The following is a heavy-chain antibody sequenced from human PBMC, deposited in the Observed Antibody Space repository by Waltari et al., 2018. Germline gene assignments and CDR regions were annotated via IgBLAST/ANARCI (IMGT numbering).Heavy chain of an antibody. CDR3: AKGVVADYYMDV. V-gene: IGHV3-30*18. D-gene: IGHD2-15*01. Sequence: QVQLVESGGGVVQPGRSLRLSCAASGFTFSSYGMPWVRQAPGKGLEWVAVISYDGSNKYYADSVKGRFTISRDNSKNTLYLQMNSLRAEDTAVYYCAKGVVADYYMDVWGKGTTVTVSS. J-gene: IGHJ6*03. CDR1: GFTFSSYG. CDR2: ISYDGSNK.